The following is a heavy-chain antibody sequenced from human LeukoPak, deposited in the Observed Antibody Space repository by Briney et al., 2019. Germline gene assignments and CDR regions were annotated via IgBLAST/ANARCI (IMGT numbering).Heavy chain of an antibody. CDR2: TDSGGST. CDR1: GFTVSSHY. D-gene: IGHD4-11*01. CDR3: ARLGDYSNKD. Sequence: PGGSLRLSCAASGFTVSSHYMGWVRQAPGKGLEWVSVTDSGGSTSCADSVKGRFTISRDTSKNTLYLQMNGLRAEDTAVYYCARLGDYSNKDWGQGTLVTVSS. V-gene: IGHV3-53*01. J-gene: IGHJ4*02.